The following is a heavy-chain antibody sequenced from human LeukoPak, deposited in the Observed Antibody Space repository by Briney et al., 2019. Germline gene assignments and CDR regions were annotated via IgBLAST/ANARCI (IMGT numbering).Heavy chain of an antibody. CDR1: GDSISSGGYF. CDR2: IYYSGST. Sequence: SGTLSLTCTVSGDSISSGGYFWSWIRQRPGKGLEWIGYIYYSGSTYYNPSLKSRVTISVDTSKNQFSLKLSSVTAADTAVYYCTRGGVRGLQDYWGQGTLVTVSS. D-gene: IGHD4-17*01. CDR3: TRGGVRGLQDY. J-gene: IGHJ4*02. V-gene: IGHV4-31*03.